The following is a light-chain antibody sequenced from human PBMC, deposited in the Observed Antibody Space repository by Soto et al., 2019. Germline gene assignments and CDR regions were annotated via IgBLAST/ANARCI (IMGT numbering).Light chain of an antibody. Sequence: PGERATLSCRASQSVSSSYLAWYQQKPGQAPRLLIYGASSRASGIPDRFSGSGSGTDFTLSISRLEPEDFAVYYCQQYYNWPRTFGQGTKVDIK. V-gene: IGKV3-20*01. J-gene: IGKJ1*01. CDR3: QQYYNWPRT. CDR1: QSVSSSY. CDR2: GAS.